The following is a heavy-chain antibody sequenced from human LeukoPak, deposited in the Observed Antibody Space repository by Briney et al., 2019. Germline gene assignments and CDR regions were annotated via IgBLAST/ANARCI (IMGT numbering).Heavy chain of an antibody. V-gene: IGHV4-59*01. Sequence: SETLSLTCTVSGGSISSYYWSWIRQPPGKGLEWIGYIYYSGSTNYNPSLKSRVTISVDKSKNHFSLKLSSVTAADTAVYYCARDSYYYDNAFDIWGQGTMVTVSS. CDR2: IYYSGST. CDR1: GGSISSYY. CDR3: ARDSYYYDNAFDI. D-gene: IGHD3-22*01. J-gene: IGHJ3*02.